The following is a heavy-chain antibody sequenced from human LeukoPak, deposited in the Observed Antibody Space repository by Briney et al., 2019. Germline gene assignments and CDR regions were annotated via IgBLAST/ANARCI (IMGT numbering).Heavy chain of an antibody. Sequence: GGSLRLSCTASGFTFSSYAMNWVRQAPGKGLEYVSAISSDGGSTYYADSVKGRLTISRDNSKNTLYLQMSSLRAEDTAVYYCVRQLAVPGPGYFDLWGRGTLVTVSS. CDR1: GFTFSSYA. CDR3: VRQLAVPGPGYFDL. CDR2: ISSDGGST. J-gene: IGHJ2*01. V-gene: IGHV3-64D*06. D-gene: IGHD6-19*01.